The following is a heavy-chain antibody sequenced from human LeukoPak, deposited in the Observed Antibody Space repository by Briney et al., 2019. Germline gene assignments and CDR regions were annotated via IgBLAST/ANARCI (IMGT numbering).Heavy chain of an antibody. J-gene: IGHJ3*02. CDR2: FDPEDGET. CDR1: GYTLTELS. CDR3: ATDPATLGGTYYDILTGLPRGYAFDI. Sequence: ASVKVSCKVSGYTLTELSMHWVRQAPGKGLEWMGGFDPEDGETIYALKFQGRVTMTEDTSTDTAYMELSSLRSEDTAVYYCATDPATLGGTYYDILTGLPRGYAFDIWGQGTMVTVSS. V-gene: IGHV1-24*01. D-gene: IGHD3-9*01.